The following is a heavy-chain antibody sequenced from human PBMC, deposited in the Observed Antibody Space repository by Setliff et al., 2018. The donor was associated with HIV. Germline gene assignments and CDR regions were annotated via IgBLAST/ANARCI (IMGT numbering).Heavy chain of an antibody. D-gene: IGHD3-3*01. CDR1: GGSFSGYY. J-gene: IGHJ4*02. CDR2: IYIYNSGST. V-gene: IGHV4-59*01. Sequence: SETLSLTCSVSGGSFSGYYWSWIRQPPGKGLEWVGYIYIYNSGSTNYNPSLTSRVTISVDTSRNQFSLKLTSVTAADTAIYYCARGVNFDYWGQGTQVTV. CDR3: ARGVNFDY.